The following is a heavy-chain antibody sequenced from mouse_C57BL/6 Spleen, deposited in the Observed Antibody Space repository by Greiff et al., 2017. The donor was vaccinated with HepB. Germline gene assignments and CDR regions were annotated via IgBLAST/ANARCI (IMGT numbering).Heavy chain of an antibody. Sequence: ESGPGLVKPSQSLSLTCSVTGYSITSGYYWNWIRQFPGNKLEWMGYISYDGSNNYNPSLKNRISITRDTSKNQFFLKLNSVTTEDTATYYCARDQNFDGWGTGTTVTVSS. CDR3: ARDQNFDG. CDR1: GYSITSGYY. V-gene: IGHV3-6*01. CDR2: ISYDGSN. J-gene: IGHJ1*03.